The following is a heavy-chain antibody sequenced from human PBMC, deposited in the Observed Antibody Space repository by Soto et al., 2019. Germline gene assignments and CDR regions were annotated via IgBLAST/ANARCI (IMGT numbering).Heavy chain of an antibody. CDR3: ARHGRGVGARPLDY. J-gene: IGHJ4*02. V-gene: IGHV2-26*01. CDR2: IFSNDEK. D-gene: IGHD1-26*01. Sequence: QVTLKESGPVLVKPTETLTLTCTVSGFSLTNARMGVTWIRQPPGKALEWLAHIFSNDEKSYSTSLKSRLTISRDTPKSQVVLTMTNMDPVDTATYYCARHGRGVGARPLDYWGQGTLVTVSS. CDR1: GFSLTNARMG.